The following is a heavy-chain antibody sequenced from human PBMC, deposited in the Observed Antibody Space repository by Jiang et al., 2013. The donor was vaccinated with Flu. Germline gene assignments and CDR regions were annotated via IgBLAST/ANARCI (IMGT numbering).Heavy chain of an antibody. J-gene: IGHJ4*02. V-gene: IGHV5-51*01. D-gene: IGHD6-13*01. CDR2: IYPGDSDT. CDR1: GYNFASYW. Sequence: SGYNFASYWIGWVRQMPGKGLEWMGIIYPGDSDTRYSPSFQGQVTISADKSISTAYLQWSSLKASDTAMYFCARQDKQQLGRGVNYWGQGTLVTVSS. CDR3: ARQDKQQLGRGVNY.